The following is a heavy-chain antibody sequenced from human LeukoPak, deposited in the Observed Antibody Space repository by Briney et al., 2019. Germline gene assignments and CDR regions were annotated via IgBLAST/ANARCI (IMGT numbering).Heavy chain of an antibody. D-gene: IGHD3-3*01. CDR1: GYTFTIYG. CDR2: ISAYNGNT. Sequence: GASVKVSCNASGYTFTIYGISWVRQAPGQGLEWMGWISAYNGNTNYAQKLQGRVTMTTDTSTSTAYMELRSMRSDDTAVYYCARGYPVDYYDFWSGYPVGWFDPWGQGTLVTVSS. V-gene: IGHV1-18*01. J-gene: IGHJ5*02. CDR3: ARGYPVDYYDFWSGYPVGWFDP.